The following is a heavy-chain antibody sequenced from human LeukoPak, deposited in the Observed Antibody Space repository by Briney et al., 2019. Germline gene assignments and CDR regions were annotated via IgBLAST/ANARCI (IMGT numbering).Heavy chain of an antibody. J-gene: IGHJ6*03. CDR3: ARVPNSAYYYYYMDV. Sequence: GGSLRLSCAASGFTFSSYEMNWVRQAPGKGLEWVSGINWNGGSTGYVDSVKGRFTISRDNAKNSLYLQMNSLRAEDTALYFCARVPNSAYYYYYMDVWGKGTTVTVSS. CDR1: GFTFSSYE. CDR2: INWNGGST. V-gene: IGHV3-20*04. D-gene: IGHD2/OR15-2a*01.